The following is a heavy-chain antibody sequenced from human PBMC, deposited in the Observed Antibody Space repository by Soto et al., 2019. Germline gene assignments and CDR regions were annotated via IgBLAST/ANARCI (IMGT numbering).Heavy chain of an antibody. CDR1: CGSISSYY. V-gene: IGHV4-4*07. CDR2: IYTSGST. D-gene: IGHD3-9*01. CDR3: ASYANPAFDRDAFDI. Sequence: QVQLQESVPGRVKPSETLSLTCTVSCGSISSYYWSWIRQPVGKGLEWIGRIYTSGSTNYNPSLKSRVTMSVDTSKNQFSLKLSSVTAADIAVYYCASYANPAFDRDAFDILGQGTMVTVSS. J-gene: IGHJ3*02.